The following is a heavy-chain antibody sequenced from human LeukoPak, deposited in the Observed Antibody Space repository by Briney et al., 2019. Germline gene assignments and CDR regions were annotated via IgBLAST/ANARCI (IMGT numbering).Heavy chain of an antibody. Sequence: GGSLRLSCAASGFTFDDYSMHWVRQAPGKGLEWVSGISWNGGSIGYADSVKGRFTISRDNDKNSLYMQMNSLRAEDTALYYCAYSILSRSSTRHYYYYYGMDVWGQGTTVTVSS. CDR3: AYSILSRSSTRHYYYYYGMDV. CDR2: ISWNGGSI. D-gene: IGHD6-6*01. V-gene: IGHV3-9*01. J-gene: IGHJ6*02. CDR1: GFTFDDYS.